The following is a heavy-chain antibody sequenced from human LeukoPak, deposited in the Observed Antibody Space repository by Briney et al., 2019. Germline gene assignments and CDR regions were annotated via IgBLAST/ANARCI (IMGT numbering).Heavy chain of an antibody. CDR3: ARKSGSRKWSPFDY. J-gene: IGHJ4*02. CDR2: INHSGST. CDR1: GGSISSYY. Sequence: SETLSLTCTVSGGSISSYYWSWIRQPLGKGLEWIGEINHSGSTNYNPSLKSRVTISVDTSKNQFSLKLSSVTAADTAVYYCARKSGSRKWSPFDYWGQGTLVTVSS. V-gene: IGHV4-34*01. D-gene: IGHD3-10*01.